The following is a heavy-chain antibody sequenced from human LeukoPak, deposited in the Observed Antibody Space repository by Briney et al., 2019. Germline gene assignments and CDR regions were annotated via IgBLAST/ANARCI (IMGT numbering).Heavy chain of an antibody. V-gene: IGHV7-4-1*02. CDR2: INTNTGNP. CDR1: GYTFTSYA. J-gene: IGHJ4*02. CDR3: ARRGYSYGVPVSDFDY. D-gene: IGHD5-18*01. Sequence: ASVKVSCKASGYTFTSYAMNWVRQAPGQGLEWMGWINTNTGNPTYAQGFTGRFVFSLDTSVSTAYLQISSLKAEDTAVYYCARRGYSYGVPVSDFDYWGQGTLVTVSS.